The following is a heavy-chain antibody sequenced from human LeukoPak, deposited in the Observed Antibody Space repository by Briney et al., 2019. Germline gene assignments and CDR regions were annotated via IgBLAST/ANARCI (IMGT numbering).Heavy chain of an antibody. CDR2: ISTSSSYI. V-gene: IGHV3-21*01. CDR3: ARGDPDITFGVAGEAFDI. D-gene: IGHD3-3*01. CDR1: GFTLSRYS. Sequence: PWGSLRLSCAASGFTLSRYSMNGVRQAPGKGLEWVSSISTSSSYIYYADSVKGRFTISRDNAKNSLYLQMNSLRAEDTAVYYCARGDPDITFGVAGEAFDIWGQGTMVTVSS. J-gene: IGHJ3*02.